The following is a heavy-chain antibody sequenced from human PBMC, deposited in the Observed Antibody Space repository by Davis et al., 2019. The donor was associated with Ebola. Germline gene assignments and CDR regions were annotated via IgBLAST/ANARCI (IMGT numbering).Heavy chain of an antibody. J-gene: IGHJ5*02. CDR2: MYYTGTS. CDR1: GGSFKSYY. Sequence: MPSETLSLTCAVYGGSFKSYYWNWIRQPPGKGLEWIGSMYYTGTSYYNPSLKSRVTISVDTSKNQFSLKLSSVTAADTAMYYCARRGTSSWYAGWFDPWGQGTLVTVSS. D-gene: IGHD6-13*01. V-gene: IGHV4-59*08. CDR3: ARRGTSSWYAGWFDP.